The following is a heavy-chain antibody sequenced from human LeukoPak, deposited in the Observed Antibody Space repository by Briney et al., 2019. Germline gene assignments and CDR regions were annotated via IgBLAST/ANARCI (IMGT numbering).Heavy chain of an antibody. D-gene: IGHD5-18*01. CDR2: ISGSAART. Sequence: PSETLSLTCTVSGGSIGSGTCYWGWIRQPAGKGLEWVSAISGSAARTFYADSVKGRFTISRDNSKNTLYLQMNSLRAEDTAVYYCATWIQLWLTDYWGQGTLVTVSS. V-gene: IGHV3-23*01. CDR1: GGSIGSGTCY. J-gene: IGHJ4*02. CDR3: ATWIQLWLTDY.